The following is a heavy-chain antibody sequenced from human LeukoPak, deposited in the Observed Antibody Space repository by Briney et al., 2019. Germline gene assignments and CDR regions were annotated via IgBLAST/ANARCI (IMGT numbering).Heavy chain of an antibody. J-gene: IGHJ4*02. CDR2: ISGSGGST. CDR3: ANGLYSSSWYGDN. Sequence: PGGSLRLSCAASGFTFSSFAMSWVRQAPGKGLEWVSAISGSGGSTYYADSVKGRFTISRDNSKKTLYMQMNSLRAEDTAVYYCANGLYSSSWYGDNWGQGTLVTVSS. CDR1: GFTFSSFA. V-gene: IGHV3-23*01. D-gene: IGHD6-13*01.